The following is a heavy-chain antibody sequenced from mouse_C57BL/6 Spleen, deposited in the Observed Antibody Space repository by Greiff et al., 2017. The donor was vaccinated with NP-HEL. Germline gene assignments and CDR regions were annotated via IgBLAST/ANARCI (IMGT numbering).Heavy chain of an antibody. CDR2: INPGSGGT. CDR1: GYAFTNYL. J-gene: IGHJ4*01. CDR3: AGSSFYAMDY. D-gene: IGHD1-1*01. V-gene: IGHV1-54*01. Sequence: VQLQQSGAELVRPGTSVKVSCKASGYAFTNYLIEWVKQRPGQGLEWIGVINPGSGGTNYNEKFKGKATLTADKSSSTAYMQLSSLTSEDSAVYFCAGSSFYAMDYWGQGTSVTVSS.